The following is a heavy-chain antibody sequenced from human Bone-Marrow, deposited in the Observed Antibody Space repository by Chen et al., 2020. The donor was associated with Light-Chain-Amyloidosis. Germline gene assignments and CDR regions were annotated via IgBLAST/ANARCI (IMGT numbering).Heavy chain of an antibody. CDR3: AKDSGGYFDSSGPLS. V-gene: IGHV3-30*02. D-gene: IGHD3-22*01. Sequence: QVQLVESGGGVVQPGGSLRLSCAASGFLFSYYGMHWVRQAPGKGLEWVAFIRYDGSDKDYADSVKGRFTISRDNSKNTLFLQMKSLRADDTAVYYCAKDSGGYFDSSGPLSWGQGTLVTVSS. CDR2: IRYDGSDK. CDR1: GFLFSYYG. J-gene: IGHJ4*02.